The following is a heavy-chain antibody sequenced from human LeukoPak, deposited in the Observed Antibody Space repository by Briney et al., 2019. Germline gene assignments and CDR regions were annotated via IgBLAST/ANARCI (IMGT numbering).Heavy chain of an antibody. Sequence: GGSLSLSCASSGFSFSSYEMNWVRPAPGEGLEWVSCISSSGSTIYYADSVKGRFTISRDNAKNSLYLQMNSLRVEDTAVYYCARDPEIAVAEGDFDYWGQGTLVTVSS. CDR3: ARDPEIAVAEGDFDY. CDR2: ISSSGSTI. V-gene: IGHV3-48*03. CDR1: GFSFSSYE. D-gene: IGHD6-19*01. J-gene: IGHJ4*02.